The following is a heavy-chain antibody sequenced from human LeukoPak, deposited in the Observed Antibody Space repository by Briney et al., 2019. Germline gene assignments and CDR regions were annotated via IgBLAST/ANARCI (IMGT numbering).Heavy chain of an antibody. V-gene: IGHV4-59*08. CDR1: GGSIRSYY. D-gene: IGHD2-15*01. Sequence: SETLSLTCTVSGGSIRSYYWSWIRQPPGKGLEWIGYIYYSGSTNYNPSLGSRVTISIDTSKNQFSLKLSSVTAADTAVYCCARALGYCSGGSCYQPDYWGQGTLVTVSS. CDR2: IYYSGST. J-gene: IGHJ4*02. CDR3: ARALGYCSGGSCYQPDY.